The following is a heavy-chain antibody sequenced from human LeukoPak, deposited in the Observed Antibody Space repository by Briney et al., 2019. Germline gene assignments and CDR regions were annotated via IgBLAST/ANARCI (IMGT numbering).Heavy chain of an antibody. J-gene: IGHJ5*02. CDR2: INPNSGGT. D-gene: IGHD2-21*01. CDR1: GYTFTGYY. CDR3: ARDGGEAGGWFDP. Sequence: ASVKVSCKASGYTFTGYYMHWVRQVPGQGLEWMGRINPNSGGTNYAQKFQGRVTMTRDTSISTAYMELSRLRSDDTAVYYCARDGGEAGGWFDPWGQGTLVTVSS. V-gene: IGHV1-2*06.